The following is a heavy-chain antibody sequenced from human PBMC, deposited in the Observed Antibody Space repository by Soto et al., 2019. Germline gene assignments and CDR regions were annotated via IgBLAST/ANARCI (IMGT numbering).Heavy chain of an antibody. CDR1: GFSLNTDGVG. D-gene: IGHD3-10*01. CDR2: IYWDDGK. Sequence: QITLKESGPTLVKPTQTLTLTCTFSGFSLNTDGVGVGWIRQPPGKALEWLALIYWDDGKRYRPSLKRRLTNTQDTSKHQVVLTTTNMDPVDTATYYFVHRLKGTDDSWGQGALVTVSS. CDR3: VHRLKGTDDS. J-gene: IGHJ4*02. V-gene: IGHV2-5*02.